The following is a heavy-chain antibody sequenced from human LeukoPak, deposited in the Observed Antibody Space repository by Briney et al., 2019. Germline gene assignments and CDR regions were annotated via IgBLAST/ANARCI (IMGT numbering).Heavy chain of an antibody. D-gene: IGHD1-1*01. Sequence: ASVKVACKTSGYTFSSYGITWVRQAPGQGLEWMGWISANNGDTKYAPKFQGRATMTTESNTRTAYLDVRSLRSDDTAVYYCARDGVHSGTTDFWGQGTLITVAS. CDR2: ISANNGDT. CDR3: ARDGVHSGTTDF. V-gene: IGHV1-18*01. J-gene: IGHJ4*02. CDR1: GYTFSSYG.